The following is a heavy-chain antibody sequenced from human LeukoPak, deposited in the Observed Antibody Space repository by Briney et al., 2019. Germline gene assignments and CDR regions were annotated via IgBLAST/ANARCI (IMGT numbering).Heavy chain of an antibody. CDR3: ARGGKLAAAAQEVP. V-gene: IGHV3-23*01. J-gene: IGHJ5*02. CDR1: GFTFSSYA. D-gene: IGHD6-13*01. Sequence: GGSLRLSCAASGFTFSSYAMSWVRQAPGKGLEWVSAISGSGGSTYYADSVKGRFTISRDNSKNTLYLQMNSLRAEDTAVYYCARGGKLAAAAQEVPWGQGTLVTVSS. CDR2: ISGSGGST.